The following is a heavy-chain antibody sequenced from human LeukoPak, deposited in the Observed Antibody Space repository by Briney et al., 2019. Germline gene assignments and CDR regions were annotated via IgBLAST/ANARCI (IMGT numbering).Heavy chain of an antibody. V-gene: IGHV1-24*01. CDR1: GYTLTELS. J-gene: IGHJ4*02. CDR3: ATVFPPSSGYYYVVNWFDY. D-gene: IGHD3-22*01. Sequence: ASVKVSCKVSGYTLTELSMHWVRQAPGKGVEWMGGFDPEDGETIYAQKFQGRVTMTEDTSTDTAYMELSSLRSEDTAVYYCATVFPPSSGYYYVVNWFDYWGQGTLVTVSS. CDR2: FDPEDGET.